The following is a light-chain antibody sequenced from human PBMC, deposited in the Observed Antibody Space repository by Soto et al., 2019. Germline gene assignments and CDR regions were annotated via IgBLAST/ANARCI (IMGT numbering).Light chain of an antibody. J-gene: IGKJ1*01. CDR2: AAT. V-gene: IGKV1-39*01. CDR3: QQSYRRLPS. Sequence: IHMTQSPLSLSSSVGDRVSITCRASQSISTFLNWYQQTPGRAPKLLIYAATTFQRGVPSRFVGTGSGHDFIVIISSIQPEDFANYFCQQSYRRLPSLGKGNKV. CDR1: QSISTF.